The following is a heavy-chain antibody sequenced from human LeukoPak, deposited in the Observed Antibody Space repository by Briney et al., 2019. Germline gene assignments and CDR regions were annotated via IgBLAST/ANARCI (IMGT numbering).Heavy chain of an antibody. CDR1: GFKFTNYW. V-gene: IGHV5-51*01. CDR3: ARLRQGSTGWYSWFDP. D-gene: IGHD6-19*01. CDR2: IHPRDSET. J-gene: IGHJ5*02. Sequence: GESLKISCKGYGFKFTNYWIGWVRQRPGKGLGFIGIIHPRDSETRYSPAFQCKVTISADKSITTAYPQWSSLKASDTAMYYCARLRQGSTGWYSWFDPWGQGTLVTVSS.